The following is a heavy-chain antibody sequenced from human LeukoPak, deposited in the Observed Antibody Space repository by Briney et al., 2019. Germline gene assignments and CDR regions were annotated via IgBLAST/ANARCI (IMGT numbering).Heavy chain of an antibody. CDR3: ARDKRVYSGGMDV. D-gene: IGHD4-11*01. Sequence: GGSLRLSCAASGFTFNTYTMNWVRQAPGKGLVWVSRLNADASTTNYADFVKGRFTISRDNAKNTLYLQMNSLRAEDTAVYYCARDKRVYSGGMDVWGQGTTVTVSS. V-gene: IGHV3-74*01. CDR1: GFTFNTYT. J-gene: IGHJ6*02. CDR2: LNADASTT.